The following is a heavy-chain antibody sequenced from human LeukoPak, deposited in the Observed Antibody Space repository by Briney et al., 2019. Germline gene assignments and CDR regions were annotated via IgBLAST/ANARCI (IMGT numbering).Heavy chain of an antibody. CDR3: AIAGGFGSSWKRGFYGNWFDP. V-gene: IGHV1-8*01. Sequence: ASVKVSCKASGYTFTSYDINWVRQATGQGLEWMGWMNPNSGNTGYAQKFQGRVTMTRNTSISTAYMELSSLRSEDTAVYYCAIAGGFGSSWKRGFYGNWFDPWGQGTLVTVSS. J-gene: IGHJ5*02. D-gene: IGHD6-13*01. CDR2: MNPNSGNT. CDR1: GYTFTSYD.